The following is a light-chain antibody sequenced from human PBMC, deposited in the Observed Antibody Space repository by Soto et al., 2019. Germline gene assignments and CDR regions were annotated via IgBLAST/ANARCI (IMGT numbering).Light chain of an antibody. V-gene: IGKV1-27*01. CDR2: AAS. CDR3: QKYNSAQYT. CDR1: QGTSSY. J-gene: IGKJ2*01. Sequence: IQMPQSPSSLSASVGDRVTITCRASQGTSSYLAWYQQKPGKVPKLLIYAASTLHSGVPSRFSGSGSGSDFTLTISRLQTEDVATYYCQKYNSAQYTFGQGTKLEIK.